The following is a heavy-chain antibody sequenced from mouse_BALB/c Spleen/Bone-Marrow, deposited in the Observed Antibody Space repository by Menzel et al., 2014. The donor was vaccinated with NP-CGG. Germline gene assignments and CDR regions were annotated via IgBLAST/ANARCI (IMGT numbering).Heavy chain of an antibody. Sequence: EVKVIEPGGGPVQPGGSLKLSCAASGFDFSSYWMSWVRQAPGKGLEWIGEINPDSSTINYTPSLKDKFIISRDNAKNTLYLQMSKVRSEDTAVYYCARLGYYGGFAYWGQGTLVTVSA. J-gene: IGHJ3*01. V-gene: IGHV4-1*02. CDR2: INPDSSTI. D-gene: IGHD2-3*01. CDR1: GFDFSSYW. CDR3: ARLGYYGGFAY.